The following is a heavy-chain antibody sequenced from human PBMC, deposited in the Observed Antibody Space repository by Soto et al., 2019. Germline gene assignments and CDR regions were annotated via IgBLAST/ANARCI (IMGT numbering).Heavy chain of an antibody. CDR2: IYYSGST. Sequence: SETLSLTCTVSGGSISSSSYYWSWIRQPPGKGLEWIGYIYYSGSTNYNPSLKSRVTISVDTSKNQFSLKLSSVTAADTAVYYCAAGVRRDYWGQGTLVTVSS. CDR1: GGSISSSSYY. V-gene: IGHV4-61*01. D-gene: IGHD3-3*01. J-gene: IGHJ4*02. CDR3: AAGVRRDY.